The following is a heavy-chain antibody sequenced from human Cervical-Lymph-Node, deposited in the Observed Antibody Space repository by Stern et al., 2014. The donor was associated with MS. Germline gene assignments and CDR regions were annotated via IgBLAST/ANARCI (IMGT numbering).Heavy chain of an antibody. Sequence: QVQLVQSGAEVKKPGASVKVSCKVSGYTLSEISMHWVRQAPGKGLEWMGGFDPEHGETRYAQEFQGRVTMAEGRSTDTAYMELSSLGSEDTAVYYCATHRGRVTYYYGMDVWGQGTTVTVSS. CDR1: GYTLSEIS. CDR3: ATHRGRVTYYYGMDV. J-gene: IGHJ6*02. D-gene: IGHD2-21*02. CDR2: FDPEHGET. V-gene: IGHV1-24*01.